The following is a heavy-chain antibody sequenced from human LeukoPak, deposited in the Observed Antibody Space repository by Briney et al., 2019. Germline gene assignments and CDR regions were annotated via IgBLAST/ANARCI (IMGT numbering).Heavy chain of an antibody. CDR1: GYSISSGYY. V-gene: IGHV4-38-2*02. CDR2: IYHSGTT. CDR3: ARDFYGSGSYYTGY. J-gene: IGHJ4*02. Sequence: SETLSLTCTVPGYSISSGYYWGWIRQPPGKGLEWIGSIYHSGTTYYNPSLKSRVTISVDTSKNQFSLKLSSVTAADTAVYYCARDFYGSGSYYTGYWGQGTLLTVSS. D-gene: IGHD3-10*01.